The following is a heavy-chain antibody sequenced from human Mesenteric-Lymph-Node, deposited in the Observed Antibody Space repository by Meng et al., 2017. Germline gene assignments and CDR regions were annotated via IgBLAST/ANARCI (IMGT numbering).Heavy chain of an antibody. CDR3: ARQSGYFDY. CDR2: INHSGSI. Sequence: VTHSCTLFFTWTVSGGAGDSGSYYWSWMRQLRGKGLEGIGEINHSGSINYNPSLKSRVTILVDTSKDQFSLKLGSVTATDTAVYYCARQSGYFDYWGQGTLVTVSS. V-gene: IGHV4-39*01. D-gene: IGHD3-10*01. CDR1: GGAGDSGSYY. J-gene: IGHJ4*02.